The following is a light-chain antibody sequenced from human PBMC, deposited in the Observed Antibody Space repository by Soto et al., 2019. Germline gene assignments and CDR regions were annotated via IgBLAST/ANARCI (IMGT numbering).Light chain of an antibody. V-gene: IGLV2-23*01. Sequence: QSVLTQPASVSGSPGQSITISCTGTSSDVGSYNLVSWYQQHPGKAPKLMIYEGNERPSGVSNRFSGSKSGNTASLTISGLQAEDEADFYCCSYAGSSTWVFGGGTKLTVL. CDR3: CSYAGSSTWV. CDR1: SSDVGSYNL. CDR2: EGN. J-gene: IGLJ3*02.